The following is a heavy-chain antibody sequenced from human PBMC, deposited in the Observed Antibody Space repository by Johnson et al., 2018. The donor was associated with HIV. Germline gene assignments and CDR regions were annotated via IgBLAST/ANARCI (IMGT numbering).Heavy chain of an antibody. D-gene: IGHD5-18*01. V-gene: IGHV3-20*04. Sequence: VQLVESGGGVVRPGGSLRLSCTASGFMFDDYGMNWVRQAPGKGLEWVSGINWNGGSTGYADSMKGRFTISRDNAKNSLYLQMNSLKTEDTAVYYCTTDKQLWLTIDIWGQGTMVTVSS. CDR3: TTDKQLWLTIDI. CDR2: INWNGGST. J-gene: IGHJ3*02. CDR1: GFMFDDYG.